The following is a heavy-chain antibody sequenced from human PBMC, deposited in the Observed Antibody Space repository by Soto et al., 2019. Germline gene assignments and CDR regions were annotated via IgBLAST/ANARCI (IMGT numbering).Heavy chain of an antibody. D-gene: IGHD1-26*01. CDR1: GYTFTDYT. CDR3: ARHLTRYSGSYRPWYFDY. V-gene: IGHV1-69*06. Sequence: GASVKVYCKASGYTFTDYTIHWVRQAPGQGLEWMGGIIPIFGTANYAQKFQGRVTITADKSTSTAYMELSSLRSEDTAVYYCARHLTRYSGSYRPWYFDYWGQGTLVTVSS. CDR2: IIPIFGTA. J-gene: IGHJ4*02.